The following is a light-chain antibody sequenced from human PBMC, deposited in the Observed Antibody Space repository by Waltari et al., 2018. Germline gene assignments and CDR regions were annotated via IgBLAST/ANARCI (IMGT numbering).Light chain of an antibody. CDR3: GTWDASLRAWV. CDR2: EVK. CDR1: GSDIGSYNR. J-gene: IGLJ3*02. V-gene: IGLV2-18*02. Sequence: QSALTQPPSVSGSPGQSVTISCSGTGSDIGSYNRVSWYQQSPGTAPRLMIYEVKSRPSGVPDRFSGSKSGTSATLDISRLQAGDEADYYCGTWDASLRAWVFGGGTKLTVL.